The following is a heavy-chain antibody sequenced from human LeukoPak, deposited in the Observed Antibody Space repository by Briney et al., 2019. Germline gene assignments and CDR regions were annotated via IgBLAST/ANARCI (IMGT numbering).Heavy chain of an antibody. V-gene: IGHV4-4*07. CDR2: IYTSGST. J-gene: IGHJ3*02. Sequence: PSETLSLTCTVSGGSISSYYWSWIRQPAGKGLEWIGRIYTSGSTNYNPSLKSRVTMSVDTSKNQFSLKLSSVTAADTAVYYCARERYYYDSSGYYYETFDAIDIWGQGTMVTVSS. CDR3: ARERYYYDSSGYYYETFDAIDI. D-gene: IGHD3-22*01. CDR1: GGSISSYY.